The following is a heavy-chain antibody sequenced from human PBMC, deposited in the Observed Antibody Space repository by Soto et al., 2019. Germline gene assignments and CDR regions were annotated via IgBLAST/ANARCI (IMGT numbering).Heavy chain of an antibody. CDR3: ARDCPGLRYFDCDGMDV. CDR1: GGSISSSSYY. Sequence: PSETLSLTCTVSGGSISSSSYYWGWIRQPPGKGLEWIGSIYYSGSTYYNPSLKSRVTISVDTSKNQFSLKLSSVTAADTAVYYCARDCPGLRYFDCDGMDVWGQGTTVTVSS. CDR2: IYYSGST. D-gene: IGHD3-9*01. V-gene: IGHV4-39*07. J-gene: IGHJ6*02.